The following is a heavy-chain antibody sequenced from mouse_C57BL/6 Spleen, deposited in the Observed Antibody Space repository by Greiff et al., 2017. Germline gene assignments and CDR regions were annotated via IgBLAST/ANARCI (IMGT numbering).Heavy chain of an antibody. J-gene: IGHJ3*01. Sequence: QVQLQQPGAELVRPGSSVKLSCKASGYTFTSYWMDWVKQRPGQGLEWIGNIYPSDSETHYNQKFKDKATLTVDKSSSTAYMQLSSLTSEDSAVYYCARDYYGRAAYWGQGTLVTVSA. CDR1: GYTFTSYW. D-gene: IGHD1-1*01. V-gene: IGHV1-61*01. CDR3: ARDYYGRAAY. CDR2: IYPSDSET.